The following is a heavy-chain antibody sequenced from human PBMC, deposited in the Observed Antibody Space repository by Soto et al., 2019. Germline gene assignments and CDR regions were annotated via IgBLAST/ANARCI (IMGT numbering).Heavy chain of an antibody. V-gene: IGHV4-59*08. CDR3: ARLLAVAGYYYYYYMDV. CDR1: GGSISSYY. J-gene: IGHJ6*03. D-gene: IGHD6-19*01. CDR2: IYYSGST. Sequence: SETLSLTCTVSGGSISSYYWSWIRQPPGKGLEWIGYIYYSGSTNYNPSLKSRVTISVDTSKNQFSLKLSSVTAADTAVYYCARLLAVAGYYYYYYMDVWGKGTTVTVSS.